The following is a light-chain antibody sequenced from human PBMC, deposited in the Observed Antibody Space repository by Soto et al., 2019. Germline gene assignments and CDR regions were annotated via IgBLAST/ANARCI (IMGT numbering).Light chain of an antibody. CDR3: SSYTSSSTLGGV. CDR2: DVS. CDR1: SSDVGGYNY. J-gene: IGLJ1*01. Sequence: QYALTQPASVSGSPGQSITISCTGTSSDVGGYNYVSWYQQYPGKAPKLMIYDVSSRPSGVSNRFSGSKSGNTASLTISGLQAEDEADYYCSSYTSSSTLGGVFGTGTKLTVL. V-gene: IGLV2-14*01.